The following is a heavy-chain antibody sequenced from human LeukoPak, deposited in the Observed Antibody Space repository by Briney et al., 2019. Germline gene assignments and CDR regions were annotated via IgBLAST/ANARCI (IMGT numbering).Heavy chain of an antibody. V-gene: IGHV5-51*01. CDR2: IYPGDSDT. D-gene: IGHD3-22*01. Sequence: GESLKISCKGSGYIFTSYWIGWVRQLPGKGLEWRGIIYPGDSDTRYNPSFQGHVTISADKSISTAYLQWSSLKASDTAMYYCARRKYYYDSSGYYFRPEYYFDYWGQGTLVTVSS. CDR3: ARRKYYYDSSGYYFRPEYYFDY. CDR1: GYIFTSYW. J-gene: IGHJ4*02.